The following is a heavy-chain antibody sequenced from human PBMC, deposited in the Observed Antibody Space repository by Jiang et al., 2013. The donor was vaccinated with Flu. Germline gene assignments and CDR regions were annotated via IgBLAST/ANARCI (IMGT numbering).Heavy chain of an antibody. V-gene: IGHV1-69*04. Sequence: SGAEVKKPGSSVKVSCKASGGTFSSYAISWVRQAPGQGLEWMGRIVPILGIANYAQKFQGRVTITADKSTSTAYMELSSLRSEDTAVYYCARDGTTYDYSNPLPEEARAGEHYFDYWGQGTLVTVSS. D-gene: IGHD4-11*01. J-gene: IGHJ4*02. CDR1: GGTFSSYA. CDR2: IVPILGIA. CDR3: ARDGTTYDYSNPLPEEARAGEHYFDY.